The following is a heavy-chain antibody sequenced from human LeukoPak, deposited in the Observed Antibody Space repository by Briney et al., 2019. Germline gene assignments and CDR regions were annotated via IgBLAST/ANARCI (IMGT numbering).Heavy chain of an antibody. CDR3: ARDPDIVVVTATPVGAFDI. J-gene: IGHJ3*02. CDR1: GFTFTDYY. Sequence: GGSLRLSCAAPGFTFTDYYMSWIRQAPGKGLEWVSYISGSGDTIHYADSVKGRFTISRDNARNSLYLQMNSLRAEDTAVYSCARDPDIVVVTATPVGAFDIWGQGTMVTVSS. D-gene: IGHD2-21*02. CDR2: ISGSGDTI. V-gene: IGHV3-11*01.